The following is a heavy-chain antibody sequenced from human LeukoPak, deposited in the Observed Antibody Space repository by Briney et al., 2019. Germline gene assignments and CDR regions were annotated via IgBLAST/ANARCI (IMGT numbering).Heavy chain of an antibody. CDR1: GFTFSRYD. V-gene: IGHV3-13*04. D-gene: IGHD2/OR15-2a*01. Sequence: GGSLTLSCAASGFTFSRYDMHWVRQATEKGLEWVSAIGTAGDTYYPGSVKGRFTISRENAKNSLYLQMNSLRAGDTAVYYCARADEPNNAFDIWGQGTMVTVSS. CDR2: IGTAGDT. J-gene: IGHJ3*02. CDR3: ARADEPNNAFDI.